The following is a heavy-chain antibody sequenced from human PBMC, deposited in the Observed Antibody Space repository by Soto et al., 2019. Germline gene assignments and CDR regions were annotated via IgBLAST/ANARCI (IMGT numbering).Heavy chain of an antibody. CDR2: IYYSGST. J-gene: IGHJ4*02. V-gene: IGHV4-39*01. CDR1: GGSISSSSYY. CDR3: ATTRYCSGGSCRRFDY. D-gene: IGHD2-15*01. Sequence: PSETLSLTCTVSGGSISSSSYYWGWIRQPPGKGLEWIGSIYYSGSTYYNPSLKSRVTISVDTSKNQFSLKLSSVTAADTAVYYCATTRYCSGGSCRRFDYWGQGTLVTVSS.